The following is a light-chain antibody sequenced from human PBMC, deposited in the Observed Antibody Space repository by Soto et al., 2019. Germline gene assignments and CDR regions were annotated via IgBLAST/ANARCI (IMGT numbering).Light chain of an antibody. CDR3: SSYTSSTTRV. J-gene: IGLJ1*01. V-gene: IGLV2-14*01. CDR1: SSDVGAYNY. CDR2: DVS. Sequence: QSALTQPASVSGSPGQSITISCTGTSSDVGAYNYVSWYQQHPGKVPRLMIYDVSHRPSGISDRFSGSKSGNTASLTISGLQAEDEADYYCSSYTSSTTRVFGTGTKLTVL.